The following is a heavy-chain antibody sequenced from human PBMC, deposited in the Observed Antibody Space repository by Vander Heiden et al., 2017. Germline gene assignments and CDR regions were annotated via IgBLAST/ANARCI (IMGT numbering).Heavy chain of an antibody. J-gene: IGHJ3*02. CDR1: GFTFSDYT. Sequence: EVQLVESGGGLVPPGGSLRLSCSASGFTFSDYTMHWVRQAPGKGLEYVSAISSYGGSTYYADSVKGRFTISRDNSRNTLYLQMSSLRAEDTAVYSCVNGFSYGSFDIWGQGTMVTVSS. V-gene: IGHV3-64D*06. CDR3: VNGFSYGSFDI. CDR2: ISSYGGST. D-gene: IGHD5-18*01.